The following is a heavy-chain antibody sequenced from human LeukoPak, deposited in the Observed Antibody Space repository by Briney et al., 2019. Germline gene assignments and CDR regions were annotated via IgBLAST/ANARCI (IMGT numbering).Heavy chain of an antibody. CDR2: MNPNSGNT. CDR1: GYTFTSYD. CDR3: ARGSISTVGFDP. Sequence: GASVKVSCKASGYTFTSYDINWMRQATGQGLEWMGWMNPNSGNTGYAQKFQGRVTMTRNTSISTAYMELSSLRSEDTAVYYCARGSISTVGFDPWGQGTLVTVSS. D-gene: IGHD4-23*01. V-gene: IGHV1-8*01. J-gene: IGHJ5*02.